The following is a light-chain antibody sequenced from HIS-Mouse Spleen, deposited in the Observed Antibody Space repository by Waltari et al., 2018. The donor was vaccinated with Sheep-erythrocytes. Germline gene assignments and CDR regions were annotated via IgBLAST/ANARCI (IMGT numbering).Light chain of an antibody. CDR2: WAS. V-gene: IGKV4-1*01. CDR1: QSVLYSSNNKNY. CDR3: QQYYSTLT. J-gene: IGKJ4*01. Sequence: DIVMTQSPDSLAVSLGERATINCKSSQSVLYSSNNKNYLAWYQQKPGQPPMLLIYWASTRESGVPDRFSGSGSGTDFTLTISSLQAEDVAVYYCQQYYSTLTFGGGTKVEIK.